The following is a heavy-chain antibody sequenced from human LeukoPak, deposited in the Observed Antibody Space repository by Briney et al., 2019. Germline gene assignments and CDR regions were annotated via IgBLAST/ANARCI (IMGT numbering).Heavy chain of an antibody. V-gene: IGHV3-23*01. CDR1: GFTFSSYA. CDR3: AKARVYCSSTSCRRSGMDV. D-gene: IGHD2-2*01. Sequence: PGGSLRLSCAASGFTFSSYAMSWVRQAPGKGLEWVSAISGSGGSTYYASSVKGRFTISRDNSKNTLYLQMNSLRAEDTAVYYCAKARVYCSSTSCRRSGMDVWGKGTTVTVSS. J-gene: IGHJ6*04. CDR2: ISGSGGST.